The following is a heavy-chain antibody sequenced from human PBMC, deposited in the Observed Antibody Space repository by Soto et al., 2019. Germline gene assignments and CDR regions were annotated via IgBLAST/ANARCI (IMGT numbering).Heavy chain of an antibody. Sequence: GGSLRLSCAASGFTFSSYSMNWVRQAPGKGLEWVSSISSSSSYIYYADTVKGRFTISRDNAKNSLYLQMNSLRAEDTAVYYCARDSARGTAVAGTLYFEHWGQGTLVTVSS. CDR2: ISSSSSYI. V-gene: IGHV3-21*01. D-gene: IGHD6-19*01. J-gene: IGHJ1*01. CDR1: GFTFSSYS. CDR3: ARDSARGTAVAGTLYFEH.